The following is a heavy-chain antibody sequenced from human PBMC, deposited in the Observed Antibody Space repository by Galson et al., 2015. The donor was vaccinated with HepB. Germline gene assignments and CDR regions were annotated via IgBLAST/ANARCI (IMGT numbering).Heavy chain of an antibody. CDR1: GFTFSSYT. J-gene: IGHJ6*02. CDR2: ISSSSSYI. Sequence: SLRLSCAASGFTFSSYTMNWVRQAPGKGLEWVSFISSSSSYIYYVDSLKGRFTISRDNAKNSLYLQMNSLRAEDTAVYYCARDPRTFYCNNTSCYSYGMDVWGQGTTVTVSS. V-gene: IGHV3-21*01. CDR3: ARDPRTFYCNNTSCYSYGMDV. D-gene: IGHD2-2*02.